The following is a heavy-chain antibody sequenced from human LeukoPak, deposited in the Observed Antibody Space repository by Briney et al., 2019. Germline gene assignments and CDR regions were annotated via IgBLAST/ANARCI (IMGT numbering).Heavy chain of an antibody. CDR1: GGSISNYF. V-gene: IGHV4-59*01. CDR3: AGSSWSTYYYYYGMDV. D-gene: IGHD6-13*01. CDR2: IYYSGST. J-gene: IGHJ6*04. Sequence: SETLSLTCTVSGGSISNYFWSWIRQPPGKGLEGIGYIYYSGSTNYNPSLKSRVTISVDTSKNPFSLTLSSVTAADTAVYYCAGSSWSTYYYYYGMDVWGKGTTVTVSS.